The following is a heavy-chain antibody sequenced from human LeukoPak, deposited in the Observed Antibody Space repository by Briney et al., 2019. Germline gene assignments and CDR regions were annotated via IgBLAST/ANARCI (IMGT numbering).Heavy chain of an antibody. D-gene: IGHD2-2*01. V-gene: IGHV4-31*03. Sequence: SETLSPTCTVSGGSVSSGGYSWSWIRQHPGKGLEWIGYIYYSGSTYYNPSLKSRVTISVDTSKSQFSLKLSSVTTADTAVYYCARGDCSSTTCPFDYWGQGTLVAVSS. J-gene: IGHJ4*02. CDR1: GGSVSSGGYS. CDR2: IYYSGST. CDR3: ARGDCSSTTCPFDY.